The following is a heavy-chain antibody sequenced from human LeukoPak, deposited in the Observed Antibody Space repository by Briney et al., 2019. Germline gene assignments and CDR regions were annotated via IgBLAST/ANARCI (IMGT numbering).Heavy chain of an antibody. J-gene: IGHJ4*02. CDR1: GYTFTSYY. CDR3: ASGDSSGPYYFDY. CDR2: INPNSGGT. D-gene: IGHD3-22*01. Sequence: ASVKVSCKASGYTFTSYYMHWVRQAPGQGLEWMGWINPNSGGTNYAQKFQGRVTMTRGTSISTAYMELSRLRSDDTAVYYCASGDSSGPYYFDYWGQGTLVTVSS. V-gene: IGHV1-2*02.